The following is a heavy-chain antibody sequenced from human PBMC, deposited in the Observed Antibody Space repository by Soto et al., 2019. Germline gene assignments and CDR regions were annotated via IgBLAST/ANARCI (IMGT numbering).Heavy chain of an antibody. V-gene: IGHV3-43*01. J-gene: IGHJ6*02. CDR2: ISWDGGST. D-gene: IGHD3-10*01. Sequence: PGGSLRLSCAASGFTFDDYTMHWVRQAPGKGLEWVSLISWDGGSTYYADSVKGRFTISRDNSKNSLYLQMNSLRTEDTALYYCAKGGDYYGSGSYQHAYYYYGMDVWGQGTTVTVSS. CDR1: GFTFDDYT. CDR3: AKGGDYYGSGSYQHAYYYYGMDV.